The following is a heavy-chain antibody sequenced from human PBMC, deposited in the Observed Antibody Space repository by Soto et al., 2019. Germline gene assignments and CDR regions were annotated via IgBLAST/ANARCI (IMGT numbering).Heavy chain of an antibody. CDR2: IYYSGST. V-gene: IGHV4-31*03. J-gene: IGHJ4*02. CDR3: ARAGYYYDSSGYYSDPFDY. Sequence: SETLSLTCTVSGGSISSGGYYWSWIRQHPGKGLEWIGYIYYSGSTYYNPSLKSRVTISVDTSKNQFSLKLSSVTAADTAVYYCARAGYYYDSSGYYSDPFDYWGQGTLVTVSS. D-gene: IGHD3-22*01. CDR1: GGSISSGGYY.